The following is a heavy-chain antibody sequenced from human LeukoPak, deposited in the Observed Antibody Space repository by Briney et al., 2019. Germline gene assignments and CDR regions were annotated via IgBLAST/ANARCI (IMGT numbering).Heavy chain of an antibody. Sequence: PGGSLSLTCAASGFTFSSYSLNWVRQAPGKGLEWVSSISHSSIYIYYADSVKGRFTISRDNAKNSLYLQMNSLRAEDTALYYCASVDYYGSGNYYTDVYY. CDR1: GFTFSSYS. CDR2: ISHSSIYI. CDR3: ASVDYYGSGNYYTDVYY. D-gene: IGHD3-10*01. V-gene: IGHV3-21*01. J-gene: IGHJ6*01.